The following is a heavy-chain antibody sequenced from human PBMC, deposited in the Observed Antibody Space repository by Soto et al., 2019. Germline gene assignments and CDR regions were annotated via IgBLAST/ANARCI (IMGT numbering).Heavy chain of an antibody. CDR3: ARHRRSTSLLRSGARDSSSSPWGY. CDR1: GGSISSSSYY. Sequence: QLQLQESGPGLVKPSETLSLTCTVSGGSISSSSYYWGWIRQPPGKGLEWIGSIYYSGSTYYNPSLKSRVTISVDTSKNQFSLKLSSVTAADTAVYYCARHRRSTSLLRSGARDSSSSPWGYWGQGTLVTVSS. D-gene: IGHD6-6*01. CDR2: IYYSGST. V-gene: IGHV4-39*01. J-gene: IGHJ4*02.